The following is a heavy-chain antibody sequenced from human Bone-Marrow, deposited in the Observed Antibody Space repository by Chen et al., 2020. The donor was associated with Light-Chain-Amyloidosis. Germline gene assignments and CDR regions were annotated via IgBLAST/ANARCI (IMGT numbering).Heavy chain of an antibody. CDR3: AREDCSSNNCPFDY. CDR2: IKEDGSTR. V-gene: IGHV3-7*01. J-gene: IGHJ4*02. Sequence: EVLLVQSGGGLVQPVGSLRLSCEASGFTFSKYWMTWVRQAPGEGLEWVANIKEDGSTRYYADSVKARFTISRDNAKNSLFLQMDSLRAEDTAVYYCAREDCSSNNCPFDYWGQGILVTVSS. D-gene: IGHD2-2*01. CDR1: GFTFSKYW.